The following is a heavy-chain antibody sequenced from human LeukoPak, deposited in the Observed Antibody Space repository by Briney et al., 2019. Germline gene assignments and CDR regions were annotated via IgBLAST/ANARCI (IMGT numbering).Heavy chain of an antibody. CDR1: GFTFSSYA. J-gene: IGHJ6*02. Sequence: PGGSLRLSCAASGFTFSSYAMSWVRQAPGKGLEWVSAISGSGGSTYYADSVKGRFTISRDNSKNTLYLQMNSLRAEDTAAYYCAKDYAAYGNGYSTREYGIDIWGQGTTVTVSS. CDR2: ISGSGGST. CDR3: AKDYAAYGNGYSTREYGIDI. D-gene: IGHD2-15*01. V-gene: IGHV3-23*01.